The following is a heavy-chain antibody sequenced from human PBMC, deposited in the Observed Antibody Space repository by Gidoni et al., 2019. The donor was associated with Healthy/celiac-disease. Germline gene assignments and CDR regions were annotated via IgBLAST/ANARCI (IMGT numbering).Heavy chain of an antibody. CDR3: ARGGSWFRELSPFDY. Sequence: QVQLQESGPGLVKPSETLSLTCTVSGGSISSYYWSWIRQPPGKGLEWIGYIYYSGRTNYNPSLKSRVTISVDTSKNQFSLKLSSVTAADTAVYYCARGGSWFRELSPFDYWGQGTLVTVSS. J-gene: IGHJ4*02. V-gene: IGHV4-59*01. D-gene: IGHD3-10*01. CDR2: IYYSGRT. CDR1: GGSISSYY.